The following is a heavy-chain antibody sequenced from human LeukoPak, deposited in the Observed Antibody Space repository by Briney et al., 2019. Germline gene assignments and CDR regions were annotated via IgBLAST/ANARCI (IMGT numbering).Heavy chain of an antibody. V-gene: IGHV3-30*18. CDR3: AKGYGGYIDY. CDR1: GFTFSSYG. J-gene: IGHJ4*02. CDR2: ISYDGSNK. Sequence: GGSLRLSCAASGFTFSSYGMHWVRQAPGKGLEWVAVISYDGSNKYYADSVKGRFTISRDNSKNTLYLQMNSLRAEDTAVYYCAKGYGGYIDYWGQGTLVTVSS. D-gene: IGHD1-26*01.